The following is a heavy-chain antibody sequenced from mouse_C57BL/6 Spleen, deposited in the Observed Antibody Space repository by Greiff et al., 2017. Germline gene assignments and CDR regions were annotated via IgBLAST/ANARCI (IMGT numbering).Heavy chain of an antibody. Sequence: VQLQQPGAELVKPGASVKMSCKASGYTFTSYWITWVKQRPGQGLEWIGDIYPGSGSTNYNEKFKSKATLTVDTSSSTAYMQLSSLTSEDSAVYYCARHYYGSSYWYFDGWGTGTTVTVAS. CDR3: ARHYYGSSYWYFDG. CDR1: GYTFTSYW. D-gene: IGHD1-1*01. V-gene: IGHV1-55*01. J-gene: IGHJ1*03. CDR2: IYPGSGST.